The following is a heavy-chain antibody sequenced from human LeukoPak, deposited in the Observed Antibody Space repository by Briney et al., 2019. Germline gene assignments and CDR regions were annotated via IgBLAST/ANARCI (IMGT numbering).Heavy chain of an antibody. V-gene: IGHV3-20*04. J-gene: IGHJ4*02. Sequence: GGSLRLSCAASGFRFDDYGMSWVRQAPGKGLEWVSGINWNGGSTDYVDSVKGRFTISRDNAKNSLYLQMNSLRAEDTALYYCARDWFTRLGELSPDRAFDYWGQGTLVTVSS. D-gene: IGHD3-16*02. CDR1: GFRFDDYG. CDR2: INWNGGST. CDR3: ARDWFTRLGELSPDRAFDY.